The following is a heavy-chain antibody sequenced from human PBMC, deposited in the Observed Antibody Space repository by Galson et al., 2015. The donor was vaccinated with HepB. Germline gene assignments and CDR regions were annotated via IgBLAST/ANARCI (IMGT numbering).Heavy chain of an antibody. CDR3: VRAPGGNYSY. Sequence: SLRLSCAASGFIFNSFWMHWVRQAPGKGLEWVANINQDASQKYYVDSVKGRFAISRDNAKNSLYLQMNSLRADDTAVYYCVRAPGGNYSYWGQGILVTVSS. V-gene: IGHV3-7*03. D-gene: IGHD1-26*01. J-gene: IGHJ4*02. CDR1: GFIFNSFW. CDR2: INQDASQK.